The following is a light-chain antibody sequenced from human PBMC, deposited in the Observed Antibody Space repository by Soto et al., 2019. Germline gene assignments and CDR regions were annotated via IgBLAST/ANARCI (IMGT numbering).Light chain of an antibody. V-gene: IGLV2-8*01. CDR2: EVS. J-gene: IGLJ2*01. Sequence: QYVLTQPPSASGSPGQSVAISCTGTSSDVGGYNYVSWYQQHPGKAPKLMIYEVSKRPSGVPDRFSGSKSGNTASLTVSGLQAEDEADYYCSSYARNRDILFGGGTKVTVL. CDR3: SSYARNRDIL. CDR1: SSDVGGYNY.